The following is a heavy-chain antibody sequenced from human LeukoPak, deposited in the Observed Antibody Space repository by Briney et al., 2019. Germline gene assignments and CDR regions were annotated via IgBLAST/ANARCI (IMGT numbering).Heavy chain of an antibody. CDR3: ARLDTMRSGSYNYYYYMDV. CDR1: GGSISSYY. J-gene: IGHJ6*03. D-gene: IGHD3-10*01. CDR2: INHSGST. Sequence: SETLSLTCTVSGGSISSYYWSWIRQPPGKGLEWIGEINHSGSTNYNPSLKSRVTISVDTSKNQFSLKLSSVTAADTAVYYCARLDTMRSGSYNYYYYMDVWGKGTTVTISS. V-gene: IGHV4-34*01.